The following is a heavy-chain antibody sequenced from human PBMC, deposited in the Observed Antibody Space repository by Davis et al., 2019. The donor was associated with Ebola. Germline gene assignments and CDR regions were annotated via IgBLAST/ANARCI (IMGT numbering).Heavy chain of an antibody. CDR1: GGSISSYY. J-gene: IGHJ3*01. CDR3: ARDTALVSRAFDF. Sequence: SETLSLTCTVSGGSISSYYWSWIRQPPGKGLEWIGYIYYSGSTNYNPSLKSRVTISVDTSKNQFSLKLSSVTAADTAMYYCARDTALVSRAFDFWGQGTMVTVSS. CDR2: IYYSGST. D-gene: IGHD5-18*01. V-gene: IGHV4-59*08.